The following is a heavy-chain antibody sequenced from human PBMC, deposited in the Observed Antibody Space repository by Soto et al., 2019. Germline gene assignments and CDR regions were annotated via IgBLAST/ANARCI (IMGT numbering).Heavy chain of an antibody. V-gene: IGHV3-23*01. CDR3: AKDLLRVSATVTTLGYYYYMDV. CDR1: GFTFSSYA. Sequence: GGSLRLSCAASGFTFSSYAMSWVRQAPGKGLEWVSAISGSGGSTYYADSVKGRFTISRDNSKNTLYLQMNSLRAEDTAVYYCAKDLLRVSATVTTLGYYYYMDVWGKGTTVTVSS. J-gene: IGHJ6*03. D-gene: IGHD4-17*01. CDR2: ISGSGGST.